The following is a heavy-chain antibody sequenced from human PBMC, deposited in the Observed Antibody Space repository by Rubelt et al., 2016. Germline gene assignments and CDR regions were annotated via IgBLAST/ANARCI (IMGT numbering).Heavy chain of an antibody. CDR2: IIPILGIA. D-gene: IGHD5-18*01. V-gene: IGHV1-69*04. CDR1: GGTFSSYA. CDR3: ARDQINTAMDPGPLRV. Sequence: ASGGTFSSYAISWVRQAPGQGLEWMGRIIPILGIANYAQKFQGRVTITADKSTSTAYMELSSLRSEDTAVYYCARDQINTAMDPGPLRVWGQGTLVTVSS. J-gene: IGHJ4*02.